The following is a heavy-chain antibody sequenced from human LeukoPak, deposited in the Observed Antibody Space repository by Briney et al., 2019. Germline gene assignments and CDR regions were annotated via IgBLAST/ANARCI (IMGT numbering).Heavy chain of an antibody. D-gene: IGHD3-22*01. CDR1: GYTFTSYY. CDR2: INPSSGST. J-gene: IGHJ4*02. Sequence: ASVKVSCKASGYTFTSYYMHWVRQAPGQGLEWMGIINPSSGSTSYAQKFQGRVTMTRDTSTSTVYMELSSLRSEYTAVYYCARDRYYYDSSGYIRGISFDYWGQGTLVTVSS. V-gene: IGHV1-46*01. CDR3: ARDRYYYDSSGYIRGISFDY.